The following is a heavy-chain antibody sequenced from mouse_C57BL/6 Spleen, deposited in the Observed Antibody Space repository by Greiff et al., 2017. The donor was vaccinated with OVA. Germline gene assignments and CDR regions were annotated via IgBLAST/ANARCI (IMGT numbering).Heavy chain of an antibody. D-gene: IGHD2-2*01. CDR1: GYTFTDYY. J-gene: IGHJ3*01. V-gene: IGHV1-84*01. CDR2: FYPGSGNT. CDR3: AREEGNYGYDEGFAY. Sequence: QVQLQQSGPELVKPGASVKISCKASGYTFTDYYINWVKQRPGQGLEWIGWFYPGSGNTKYNEKFKGKATLTVDTSSSTAYMHLSSLTSEDSAVYFCAREEGNYGYDEGFAYWGQGTLVTVSA.